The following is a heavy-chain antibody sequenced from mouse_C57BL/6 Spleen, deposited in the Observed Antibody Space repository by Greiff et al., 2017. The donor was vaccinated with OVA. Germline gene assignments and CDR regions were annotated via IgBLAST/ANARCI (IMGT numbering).Heavy chain of an antibody. CDR1: GYAFSSYW. Sequence: QVQLQQSGAELVKPGASVKISCKASGYAFSSYWMNWVKQRPGKGLEWIGQIYPGDGDTTYNGKFKGKATLTADKSSSTAYMQLSSLTSEDSAVYFCARARLRDYAMDYWGQGTSVTVSS. CDR2: IYPGDGDT. J-gene: IGHJ4*01. CDR3: ARARLRDYAMDY. V-gene: IGHV1-80*01.